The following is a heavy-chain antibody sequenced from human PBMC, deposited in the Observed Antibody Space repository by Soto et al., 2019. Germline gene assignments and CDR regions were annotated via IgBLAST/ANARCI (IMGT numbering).Heavy chain of an antibody. V-gene: IGHV1-69*13. CDR1: GGTFSSYA. CDR2: IIPIFGTA. CDR3: ARTDRIILYYFDY. D-gene: IGHD3-10*01. Sequence: SVKVSCKASGGTFSSYAISWVRQAPGQGLEWMGGIIPIFGTANYAQKFQGRVTITADESTSTAYMELSSLRSEDTAVYYCARTDRIILYYFDYWGQGTLVTVSS. J-gene: IGHJ4*02.